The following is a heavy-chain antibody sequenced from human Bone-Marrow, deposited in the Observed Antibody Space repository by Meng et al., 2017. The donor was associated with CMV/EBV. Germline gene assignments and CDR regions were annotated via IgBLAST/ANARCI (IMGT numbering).Heavy chain of an antibody. CDR1: GDSVSSGNYY. D-gene: IGHD1/OR15-1a*01. J-gene: IGHJ4*02. V-gene: IGHV4-61*01. CDR3: ARAGGTGTGFH. Sequence: GSLRLSCTVSGDSVSSGNYYWSWIRQPPGKGLEWIGYIYSSGSTNYNPSLKSRVTISVDTSRNQFSLKVSSVTAADTAVYYCARAGGTGTGFHWGQGTLVTVSS. CDR2: IYSSGST.